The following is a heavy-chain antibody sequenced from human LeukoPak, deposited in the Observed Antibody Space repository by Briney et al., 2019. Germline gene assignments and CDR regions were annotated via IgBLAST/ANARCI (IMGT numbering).Heavy chain of an antibody. V-gene: IGHV3-7*01. D-gene: IGHD1-26*01. J-gene: IGHJ3*01. CDR2: INQDGSEE. CDR3: ARWKMELQRNAFDF. CDR1: GFTFRTYW. Sequence: GGSLRLSCAASGFTFRTYWMSGIRQAPGKGPEWVADINQDGSEEYYVQSVKGRFTVSRGNAQNAVFLQMTNLRADDTAVYYCARWKMELQRNAFDFWGQGTVVTVSS.